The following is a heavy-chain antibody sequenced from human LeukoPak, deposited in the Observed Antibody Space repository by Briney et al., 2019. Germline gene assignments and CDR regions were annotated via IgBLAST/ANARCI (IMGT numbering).Heavy chain of an antibody. V-gene: IGHV3-48*03. Sequence: PGGSLRLSCAASGFTFSSYEMNWVRQAPGKGLEWVSYISSSGSTIYYADSVKGRFTISRDNAKNSLYLQMNSLRAEDTAVYYCARESSSQNYFYMDVWGNGTTVSVSS. CDR2: ISSSGSTI. J-gene: IGHJ6*03. CDR1: GFTFSSYE. CDR3: ARESSSQNYFYMDV.